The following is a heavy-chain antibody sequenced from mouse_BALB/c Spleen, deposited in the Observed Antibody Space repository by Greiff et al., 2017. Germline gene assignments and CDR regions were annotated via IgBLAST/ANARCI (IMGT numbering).Heavy chain of an antibody. CDR1: GFTFSDYG. CDR2: ISNLAYSI. CDR3: ARDWGGHFDY. V-gene: IGHV5-15*02. Sequence: DVMLVESGGGLVQPGGSRKLSCAASGFTFSDYGMAWVRQAPGKGPEWVAFISNLAYSIYYADTVTGRFTISRENAKNTLYLEMSSLRSEDTAMYYCARDWGGHFDYWGQGTTLTVSS. J-gene: IGHJ2*01.